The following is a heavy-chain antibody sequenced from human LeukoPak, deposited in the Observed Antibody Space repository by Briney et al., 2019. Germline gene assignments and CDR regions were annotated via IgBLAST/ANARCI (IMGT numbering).Heavy chain of an antibody. CDR3: AKDPEMVGVSGSVDY. CDR1: GFTFSSYG. CDR2: ISGSGGST. J-gene: IGHJ4*02. Sequence: GGSLRLSCAASGFTFSSYGMSWVRQAPGKGLEWVSSISGSGGSTYYADSVKGRFTISRDNSKNTLYLQMNSLRAEDTAVYYCAKDPEMVGVSGSVDYWGQGTLVTVSS. V-gene: IGHV3-23*01. D-gene: IGHD3-10*01.